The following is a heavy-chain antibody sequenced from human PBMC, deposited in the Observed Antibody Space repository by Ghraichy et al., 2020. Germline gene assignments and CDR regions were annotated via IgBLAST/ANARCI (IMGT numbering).Heavy chain of an antibody. CDR1: GFTFGSYA. D-gene: IGHD2-21*02. Sequence: GGSLRLSCAASGFTFGSYAMRWVRQTPGKGLEWVSAISKSADDTYYADSVRGRLTISRDNSKNTLYLHMDSLRAEDSAVYYCAKTASPHYYFMDVWGKGTTVTVSS. V-gene: IGHV3-23*01. CDR2: ISKSADDT. CDR3: AKTASPHYYFMDV. J-gene: IGHJ6*03.